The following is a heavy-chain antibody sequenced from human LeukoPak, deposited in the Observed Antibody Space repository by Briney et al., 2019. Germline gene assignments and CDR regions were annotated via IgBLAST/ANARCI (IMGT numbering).Heavy chain of an antibody. V-gene: IGHV1-69*06. CDR3: ARGRLSGTLVYIDY. CDR2: IITIFGTA. Sequence: SVRLSSTASGGTFTIYAISWVRQAPGQGLEWMGRIITIFGTANYAQKFQGRVTITANKSTSTAYMELSRLRSEDTAVYYGARGRLSGTLVYIDYWGQGTLVTVSS. D-gene: IGHD1-20*01. CDR1: GGTFTIYA. J-gene: IGHJ4*02.